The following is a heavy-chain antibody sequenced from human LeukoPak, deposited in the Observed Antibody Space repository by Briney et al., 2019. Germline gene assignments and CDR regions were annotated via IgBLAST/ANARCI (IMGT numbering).Heavy chain of an antibody. CDR1: GYTFTGYY. J-gene: IGHJ4*02. D-gene: IGHD6-13*01. CDR2: IIPIFGTA. CDR3: AREDGIAAAGYYFDY. V-gene: IGHV1-69*13. Sequence: GASVKVSCKASGYTFTGYYMHWVRQAPGQGLEWMGGIIPIFGTANYAQKFQGRVTITADESTSTAYMELSSLRSEDTAVYYCAREDGIAAAGYYFDYWGQGTLVTVSS.